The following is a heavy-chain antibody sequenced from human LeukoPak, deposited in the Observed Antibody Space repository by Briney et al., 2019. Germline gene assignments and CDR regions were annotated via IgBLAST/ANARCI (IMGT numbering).Heavy chain of an antibody. Sequence: AAVKVFCNASGGTFSSNAISWVRQDPGQGLEWMGGIIPIFGTANYAQKFQGRVTITTDESTSTAYMELSSLRSEDTAVYYCARDVYSGSYSYLDYWGQGTLVTVSS. V-gene: IGHV1-69*05. CDR1: GGTFSSNA. CDR2: IIPIFGTA. CDR3: ARDVYSGSYSYLDY. J-gene: IGHJ4*02. D-gene: IGHD1-26*01.